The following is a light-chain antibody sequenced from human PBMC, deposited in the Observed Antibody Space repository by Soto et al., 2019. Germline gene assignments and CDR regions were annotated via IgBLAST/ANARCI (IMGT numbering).Light chain of an antibody. CDR3: SSYTSSSTLEV. CDR2: DVS. J-gene: IGLJ1*01. V-gene: IGLV2-14*01. CDR1: SSDVGGYNY. Sequence: QSALTQPASVSGSPGQSITISCTGTSSDVGGYNYVYWYQQHPGKAPKLMIYDVSNRPSGVSNRFSGSKSGNTASLTISGLQADDEDDYYCSSYTSSSTLEVFGTGTKVTVL.